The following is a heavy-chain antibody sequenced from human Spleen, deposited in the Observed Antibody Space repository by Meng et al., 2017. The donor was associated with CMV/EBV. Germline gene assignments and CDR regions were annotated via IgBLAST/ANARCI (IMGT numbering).Heavy chain of an antibody. J-gene: IGHJ4*02. CDR1: GFTFSSYN. CDR2: ISSSRYI. CDR3: ARDRIRNDFWSGYLDF. D-gene: IGHD3-3*01. V-gene: IGHV3-21*01. Sequence: GGSLRLSCAASGFTFSSYNMNWVRQAPGKGLEWVSSISSSRYIFYADSVKGRFTISRDNAKNSLFLQMDSLRAEDTAVYYCARDRIRNDFWSGYLDFWGQGALVTVSS.